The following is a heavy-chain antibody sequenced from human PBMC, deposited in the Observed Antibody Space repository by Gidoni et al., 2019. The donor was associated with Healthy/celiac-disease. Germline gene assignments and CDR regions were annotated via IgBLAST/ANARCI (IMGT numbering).Heavy chain of an antibody. V-gene: IGHV3-21*01. J-gene: IGHJ4*02. CDR1: GFTFSSYS. CDR3: ARDVDTAMPLYYFDY. Sequence: EVQLVESGGGLVKPGGSLRLSCAASGFTFSSYSMNWVRQAPGKGLEWVSSISSSSSYIYYADSVKGRFTISRDNAKNSLYLQMNSLRAEDTAVYYCARDVDTAMPLYYFDYWGQGTLVTVSS. CDR2: ISSSSSYI. D-gene: IGHD5-18*01.